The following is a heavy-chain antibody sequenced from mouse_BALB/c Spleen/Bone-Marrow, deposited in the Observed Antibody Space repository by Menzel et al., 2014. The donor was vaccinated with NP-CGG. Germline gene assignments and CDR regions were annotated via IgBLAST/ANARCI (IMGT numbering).Heavy chain of an antibody. Sequence: VMLVESGPELVKPGASVKMSCKASGYTFTDYVISWVKQRTGQGLEWIGEIYPGSGSTYYNEKFKGKATLTADKSSNTACMQLSSLTSEDSVVYFCARCGGLRDFDYWGQGTTLTVSS. CDR2: IYPGSGST. CDR1: GYTFTDYV. D-gene: IGHD2-4*01. J-gene: IGHJ2*01. V-gene: IGHV1-77*01. CDR3: ARCGGLRDFDY.